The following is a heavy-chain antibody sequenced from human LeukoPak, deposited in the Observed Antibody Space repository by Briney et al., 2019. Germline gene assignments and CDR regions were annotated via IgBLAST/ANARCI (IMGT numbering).Heavy chain of an antibody. CDR2: ISYDGSDK. V-gene: IGHV3-30*14. CDR1: GFTFSLYT. Sequence: GGSLRLSCSASGFTFSLYTMHWVRQAPGKGLEWVAVISYDGSDKYYADSVKGRFSISRDNSKNTVYLQMNSLRAEDTAVYYCATFSYAGNAGGSAGSWGQGTLVTVSS. CDR3: ATFSYAGNAGGSAGS. J-gene: IGHJ5*02. D-gene: IGHD4-23*01.